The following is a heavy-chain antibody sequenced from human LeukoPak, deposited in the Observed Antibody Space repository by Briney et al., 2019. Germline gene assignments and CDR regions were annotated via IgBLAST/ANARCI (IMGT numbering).Heavy chain of an antibody. CDR2: IWYDGSNK. D-gene: IGHD5/OR15-5a*01. CDR1: GFTFSSYG. V-gene: IGHV3-33*01. J-gene: IGHJ4*02. Sequence: GGSLRLSCAASGFTFSSYGMHWVRQAPGKGLEWVAVIWYDGSNKYYADSVKGRFTISRDNAKNSLYLQMNSLRAEDTAVYYCARASIYDLYYFDYWGQGTLVTVSS. CDR3: ARASIYDLYYFDY.